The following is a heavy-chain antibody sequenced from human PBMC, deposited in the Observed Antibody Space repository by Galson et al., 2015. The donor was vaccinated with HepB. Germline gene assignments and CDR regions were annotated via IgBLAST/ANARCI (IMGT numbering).Heavy chain of an antibody. CDR3: ARDDVGGRYFDY. V-gene: IGHV7-4-1*02. CDR1: TYTFSYYA. Sequence: SVKVSCKASTYTFSYYAMNWVRQAPGQGLEWMGWINTNSGNPTYAQDFIGRFVFSLGTSVSTAYLQNSSLKAEDTAVYYCARDDVGGRYFDYWGQGTLVTVSS. D-gene: IGHD1-26*01. CDR2: INTNSGNP. J-gene: IGHJ4*02.